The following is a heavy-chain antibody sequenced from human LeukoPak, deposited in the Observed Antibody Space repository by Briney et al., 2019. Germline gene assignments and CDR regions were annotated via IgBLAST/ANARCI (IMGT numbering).Heavy chain of an antibody. D-gene: IGHD3-22*01. CDR2: TRNKANSYTT. V-gene: IGHV3-72*01. CDR1: GFTFSSYA. J-gene: IGHJ3*02. Sequence: GGSLRLSCAASGFTFSSYAMSWVRQAPGKGLEWVGRTRNKANSYTTDYAASVKGRFTISRDDSKKSVFLQMNSLKTEDTAVYYCVRPSYYDSSGYSLDGFDIWGQGTMVTVSS. CDR3: VRPSYYDSSGYSLDGFDI.